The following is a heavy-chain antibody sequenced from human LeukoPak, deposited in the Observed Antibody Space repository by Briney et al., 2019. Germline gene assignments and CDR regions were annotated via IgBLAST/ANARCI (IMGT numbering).Heavy chain of an antibody. D-gene: IGHD3-10*01. J-gene: IGHJ6*03. Sequence: SETLSLTCTVSGGSISSGGYYWSWIRQPPGKGLEWIGEINHSGSTNYNPSLKSRVTISVDTSKNQFSLKLSSVTAADTAVYYCARARRYYPQAPYYYYYMDVWGKGTTVTVSS. CDR1: GGSISSGGYY. V-gene: IGHV4-39*07. CDR3: ARARRYYPQAPYYYYYMDV. CDR2: INHSGST.